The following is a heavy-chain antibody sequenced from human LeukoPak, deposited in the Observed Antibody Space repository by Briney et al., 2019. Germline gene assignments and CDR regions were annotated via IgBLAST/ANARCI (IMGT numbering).Heavy chain of an antibody. J-gene: IGHJ6*02. D-gene: IGHD3-3*01. V-gene: IGHV3-7*01. CDR3: AGVSITIFGVVYYGMDV. Sequence: GGSLRLSCAASGFTFSSYWMSWVRQAPGKGLEWVANIKQDGSEKYYVDSVKGRFTISRDNAKNSLYLQMNSLRAEDTAVYYCAGVSITIFGVVYYGMDVWGQGTTVTVSS. CDR2: IKQDGSEK. CDR1: GFTFSSYW.